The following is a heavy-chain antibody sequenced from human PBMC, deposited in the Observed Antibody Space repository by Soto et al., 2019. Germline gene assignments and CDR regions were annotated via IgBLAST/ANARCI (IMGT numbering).Heavy chain of an antibody. J-gene: IGHJ4*02. CDR1: GGSISSGDYY. CDR3: ARETYYYGSGSYYYFDY. Sequence: SETLSLTCTVSGGSISSGDYYWSWIRQPPGKGLEWIGYIYYSGSTYYNPSLKSRVTISVDTSKNQFSLKLSSVTAADTAVYYCARETYYYGSGSYYYFDYWGQGTLVTVSS. V-gene: IGHV4-30-4*01. D-gene: IGHD3-10*01. CDR2: IYYSGST.